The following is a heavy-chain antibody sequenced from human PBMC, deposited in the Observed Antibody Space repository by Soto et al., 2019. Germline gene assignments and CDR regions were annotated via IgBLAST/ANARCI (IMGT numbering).Heavy chain of an antibody. J-gene: IGHJ6*02. CDR1: GYTFTSYD. CDR3: ARVLEYAGMDV. D-gene: IGHD2-2*01. Sequence: QVQLVQSGAEVKKPGASVKVSCKASGYTFTSYDINWVRQATGQGLEWMAWMNPNSGNTGYAQKFPGRVTMTRNTSILTAYMELRSLRSEDTAVYYCARVLEYAGMDVWGQGTTVTVSS. CDR2: MNPNSGNT. V-gene: IGHV1-8*01.